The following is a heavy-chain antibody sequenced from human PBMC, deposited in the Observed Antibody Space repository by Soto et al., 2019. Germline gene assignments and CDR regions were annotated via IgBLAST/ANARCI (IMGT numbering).Heavy chain of an antibody. Sequence: GDSLQVFCTSSGHTFTSYDIKWVRQATGHGLEWMGWINPNSGNIGYARKFQGRVTMTRDTAIRTAYMEVSRLRSDDTAVYYCARGRASGSCYRLDDWGQGTWVTV. CDR3: ARGRASGSCYRLDD. CDR2: INPNSGNI. V-gene: IGHV1-8*01. D-gene: IGHD3-10*01. CDR1: GHTFTSYD. J-gene: IGHJ4*02.